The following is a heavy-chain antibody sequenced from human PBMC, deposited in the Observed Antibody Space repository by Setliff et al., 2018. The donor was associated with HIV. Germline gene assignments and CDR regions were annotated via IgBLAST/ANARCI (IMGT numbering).Heavy chain of an antibody. CDR3: ARGYYMDV. V-gene: IGHV3-7*01. J-gene: IGHJ6*03. CDR1: GFTFSSYG. Sequence: PGGSLRLSCAASGFTFSSYGMNWVRQAPGKGLEWVANIKPDGSDQYYVDSVKGRFTISRDNAKNTLYLQMNSLRGEDTAVYYCARGYYMDVWGKGTTVTVSS. CDR2: IKPDGSDQ.